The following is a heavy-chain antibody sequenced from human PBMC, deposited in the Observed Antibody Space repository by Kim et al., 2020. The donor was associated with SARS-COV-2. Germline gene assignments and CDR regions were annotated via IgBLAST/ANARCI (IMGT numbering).Heavy chain of an antibody. J-gene: IGHJ4*02. V-gene: IGHV4-31*02. CDR2: T. CDR3: AGSGGYNSFDY. D-gene: IGHD5-12*01. Sequence: TYYNPSLQGRVTISVYTSKNQFALKLSSVTAADTAVYYYAGSGGYNSFDYWGQGTLVTVSS.